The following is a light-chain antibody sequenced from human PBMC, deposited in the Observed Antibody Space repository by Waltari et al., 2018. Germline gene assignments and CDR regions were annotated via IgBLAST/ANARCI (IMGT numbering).Light chain of an antibody. Sequence: DIHMTQSPSSLSASVRDRVTITCRASQSNSSYLNWYQQKPGKAPKLLIYAASSLQSGVPSRFSGSGSGTDFTLTISSLQPEDFATYYCQQSYSTPPYTFGQGTKLEIK. CDR3: QQSYSTPPYT. CDR1: QSNSSY. J-gene: IGKJ2*01. V-gene: IGKV1-39*01. CDR2: AAS.